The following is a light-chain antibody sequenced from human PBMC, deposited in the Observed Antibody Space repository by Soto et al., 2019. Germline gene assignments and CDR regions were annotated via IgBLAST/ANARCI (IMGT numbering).Light chain of an antibody. Sequence: SYELTQPPSVSVSPAQTASITCSGDELGDKYVCWYQQKPGQSPVLVIYEDNKRPSGIPERFSGSNSGNTATLTISETQTMDEADYYCQAWDSSTARFGTGTKVTVL. CDR2: EDN. CDR3: QAWDSSTAR. V-gene: IGLV3-1*01. CDR1: ELGDKY. J-gene: IGLJ1*01.